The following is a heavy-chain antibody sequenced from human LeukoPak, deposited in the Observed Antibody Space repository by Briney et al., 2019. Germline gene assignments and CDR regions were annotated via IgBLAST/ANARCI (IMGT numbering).Heavy chain of an antibody. CDR2: ISSNGGST. V-gene: IGHV3-64*01. CDR3: ARGGWAYRYFDL. Sequence: GGSLRLSCAASGFTFSSYAMHWVRQAPGKGLEYVSAISSNGGSTYYANSVKGRFTISKDNSKNTLYLQMGSLRAEDMAVYYCARGGWAYRYFDLWGRGTLVTVSS. CDR1: GFTFSSYA. D-gene: IGHD6-19*01. J-gene: IGHJ2*01.